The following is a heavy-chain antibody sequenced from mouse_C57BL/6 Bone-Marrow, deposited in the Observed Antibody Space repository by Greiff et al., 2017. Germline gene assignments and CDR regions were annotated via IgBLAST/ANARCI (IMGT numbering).Heavy chain of an antibody. V-gene: IGHV5-6*01. J-gene: IGHJ4*01. Sequence: EVQVVESGGDLVKPGGSLKLSCAASGFTFSSYGMSWVRQTPDKRLEWVATISSGGSYTYYPDSVKGRFTISRDNAKNTLYLQMSSLKSEDTAMYYCASLGFSYAMDYWGQGTSVTVSS. D-gene: IGHD4-1*01. CDR2: ISSGGSYT. CDR3: ASLGFSYAMDY. CDR1: GFTFSSYG.